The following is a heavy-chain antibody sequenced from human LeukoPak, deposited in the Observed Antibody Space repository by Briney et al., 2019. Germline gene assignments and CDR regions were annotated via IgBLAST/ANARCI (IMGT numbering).Heavy chain of an antibody. CDR3: VRNTLGHYDAFDI. CDR1: GGSISSYY. V-gene: IGHV4-59*01. D-gene: IGHD1/OR15-1a*01. CDR2: IYYSGSI. Sequence: SETLSLTCTVSGGSISSYYWSWIRQPPGKGLEWIGYIYYSGSINYNSSLKSRVAISVDTSRNQFSLKLSSMTAADTAVYYCVRNTLGHYDAFDIWGQGAMVTVSS. J-gene: IGHJ3*02.